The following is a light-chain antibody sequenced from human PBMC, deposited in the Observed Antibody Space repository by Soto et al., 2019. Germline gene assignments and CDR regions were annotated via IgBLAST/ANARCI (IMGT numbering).Light chain of an antibody. Sequence: DIVMTQSPDSLAVSLGERATINCKSSQSVLYTSNNKKYLAWYQQKPGQPPKLLIKWASTREAGVPDRFSGSGSGTDFTLTISRLEPEDFAVYYCQQYGSSGTFGQGTKVDI. J-gene: IGKJ1*01. CDR1: QSVLYTSNNKKY. CDR3: QQYGSSGT. CDR2: WAS. V-gene: IGKV4-1*01.